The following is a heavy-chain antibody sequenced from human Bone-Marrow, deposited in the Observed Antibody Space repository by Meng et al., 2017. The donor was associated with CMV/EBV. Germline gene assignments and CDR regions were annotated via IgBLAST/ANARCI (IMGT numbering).Heavy chain of an antibody. Sequence: SETLSLTCTVSGGSISSYYWSWIRKPPGKGLEWVGYIYYSGSTNYNPSLKSRVTISVDTSKNQFSLKLSSVTAADTAVYYCARTTVTTKGYYYGMDVWGQGTTVTVSS. CDR3: ARTTVTTKGYYYGMDV. CDR2: IYYSGST. D-gene: IGHD4-11*01. J-gene: IGHJ6*02. V-gene: IGHV4-59*01. CDR1: GGSISSYY.